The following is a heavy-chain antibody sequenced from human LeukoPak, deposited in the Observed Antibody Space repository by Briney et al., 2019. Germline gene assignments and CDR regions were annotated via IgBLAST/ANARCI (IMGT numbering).Heavy chain of an antibody. Sequence: PSETLSLTCTVSGGSISSGGYYWSWIRRHPGKGLEWIGYIYYSGSTYYNPSLKSRVTISVDTSKNQFSLKLSSVTAADTAVYYCARSSGSYYTNWFDPWGQGTLVTVSS. CDR3: ARSSGSYYTNWFDP. D-gene: IGHD3-10*01. CDR2: IYYSGST. V-gene: IGHV4-31*03. J-gene: IGHJ5*02. CDR1: GGSISSGGYY.